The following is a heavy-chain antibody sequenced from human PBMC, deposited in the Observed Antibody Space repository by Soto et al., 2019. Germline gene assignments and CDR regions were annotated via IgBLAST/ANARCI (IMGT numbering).Heavy chain of an antibody. J-gene: IGHJ4*02. CDR3: TRHDQSVAVNRRFDY. D-gene: IGHD6-19*01. Sequence: GGSLRLSCAASGFIFSGSAMHWVRQASGKGLEWIGRIKSKANNYATAYAASVKGRFTISRDDSKNTAYLQMNSLKTEDTAVYYCTRHDQSVAVNRRFDYWGQGILVTAPQ. V-gene: IGHV3-73*01. CDR2: IKSKANNYAT. CDR1: GFIFSGSA.